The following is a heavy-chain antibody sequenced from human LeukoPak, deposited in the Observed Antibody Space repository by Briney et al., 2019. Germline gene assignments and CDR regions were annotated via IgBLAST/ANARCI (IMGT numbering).Heavy chain of an antibody. V-gene: IGHV4-39*01. CDR3: ARQTGSGLFILP. D-gene: IGHD3/OR15-3a*01. CDR1: GGSISGSSYY. CDR2: IYYSGST. J-gene: IGHJ4*02. Sequence: RASETLSLTCTVSGGSISGSSYYWGWIRQPPGKGLEWIGNIYYSGSTYYNPSLKSQVSISIDTSKNQFSLRLTSVTAADTAVYYCARQTGSGLFILPGGQGTLVTVSS.